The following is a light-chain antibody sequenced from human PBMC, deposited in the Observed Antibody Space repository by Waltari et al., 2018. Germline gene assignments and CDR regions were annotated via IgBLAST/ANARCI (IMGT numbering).Light chain of an antibody. J-gene: IGLJ2*01. CDR2: EVS. CDR3: SSYAGSNAVI. CDR1: SSDVAGYNP. V-gene: IGLV2-8*01. Sequence: QSALTQPPSASGSPGQSVTISCTGTSSDVAGYNPFTCYQQHPGNAPKLMIYEVSKRPAWVPDRFSGSKSGNTASLTVSGLQAEDEADFYCSSYAGSNAVIFGGGTKLTVL.